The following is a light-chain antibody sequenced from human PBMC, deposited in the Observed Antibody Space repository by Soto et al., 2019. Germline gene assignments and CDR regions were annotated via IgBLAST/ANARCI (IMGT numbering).Light chain of an antibody. J-gene: IGKJ4*01. CDR3: QQRSNWPRT. Sequence: EVVFTQSPGTLSLSPGERATLSCRASQSVTSSDLAWYQQKPGQAPRLLIYDASNRATGIPARFSGSGSGTDFTLTISSLEPEDFAVYYCQQRSNWPRTFGGGTKVDIK. CDR1: QSVTSSD. CDR2: DAS. V-gene: IGKV3-11*01.